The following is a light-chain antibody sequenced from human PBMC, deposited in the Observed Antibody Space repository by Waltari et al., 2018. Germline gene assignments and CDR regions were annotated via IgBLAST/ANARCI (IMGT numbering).Light chain of an antibody. CDR3: LSTDTSGTWV. J-gene: IGLJ3*02. CDR2: KDP. V-gene: IGLV3-16*01. CDR1: DLETRY. Sequence: SYELTQPPSVSVSLGQTARIPCPGKDLETRYVYWYQQKPGQVPDLIIHKDPERPPGIPERFSGSSSGTVVTLTISGVQAEDESDYYCLSTDTSGTWVFGGGTKLIVL.